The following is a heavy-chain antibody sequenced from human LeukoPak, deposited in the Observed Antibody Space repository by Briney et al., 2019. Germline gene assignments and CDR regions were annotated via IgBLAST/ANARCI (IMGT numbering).Heavy chain of an antibody. V-gene: IGHV3-53*01. CDR2: IYSGGST. Sequence: GGSLRLSCAASGFTFSSYSMNWVRQAPGKGLEWVSIIYSGGSTFYADSVKGRFTISRDNSKNTLYPQMNSLRAEVTAVYYCARGGSYLSAFDIWGQGTMVTVSS. CDR1: GFTFSSYS. CDR3: ARGGSYLSAFDI. J-gene: IGHJ3*02. D-gene: IGHD1-26*01.